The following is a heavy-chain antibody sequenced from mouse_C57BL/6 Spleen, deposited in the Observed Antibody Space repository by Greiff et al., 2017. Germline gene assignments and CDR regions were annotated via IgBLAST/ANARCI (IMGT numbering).Heavy chain of an antibody. Sequence: EVKLMESGPGLVKPSQSLSLTCSVTGYSITSGYYWNWIRQFPGNKLEWMGYISYDGSNNYNPSLKNRISITRDTSKNQFSLKLNSVTTEDTATYYCARDVYFDYWGQGTTLTVSS. CDR3: ARDVYFDY. CDR2: ISYDGSN. V-gene: IGHV3-6*01. J-gene: IGHJ2*01. CDR1: GYSITSGYY.